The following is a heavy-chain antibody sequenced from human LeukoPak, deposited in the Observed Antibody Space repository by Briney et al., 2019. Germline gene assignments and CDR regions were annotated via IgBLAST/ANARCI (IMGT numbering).Heavy chain of an antibody. CDR3: ASEYSSSSFDY. Sequence: PSETLSLTCAVYGGSFSGYYWSWIRQPPGKGLEWIGEINHSGSTNNNPSLKSRVTISVDTSKNQFSLKLSSVTAADTAVYYCASEYSSSSFDYWGQGTLVTVSS. V-gene: IGHV4-34*01. J-gene: IGHJ4*02. D-gene: IGHD6-6*01. CDR2: INHSGST. CDR1: GGSFSGYY.